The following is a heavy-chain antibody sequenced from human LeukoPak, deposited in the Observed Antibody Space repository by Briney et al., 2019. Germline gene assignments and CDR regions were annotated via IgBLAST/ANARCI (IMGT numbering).Heavy chain of an antibody. Sequence: SETLSLTCAVHGGSFSGYYWSWIRQPPGKGLEWIGEINHSGSTNYNPSLKSRVTISVDTSKNQVSLKLNSVTAADTAVYYCARGLFQWPARIDYWGQGTLVTVSS. J-gene: IGHJ4*02. CDR2: INHSGST. D-gene: IGHD6-19*01. CDR3: ARGLFQWPARIDY. CDR1: GGSFSGYY. V-gene: IGHV4-34*01.